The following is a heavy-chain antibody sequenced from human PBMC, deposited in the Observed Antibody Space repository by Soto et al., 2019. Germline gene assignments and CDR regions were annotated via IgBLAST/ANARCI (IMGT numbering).Heavy chain of an antibody. J-gene: IGHJ4*02. CDR1: GGSISVYY. V-gene: IGHV4-59*01. CDR2: IYDSGSP. CDR3: ARGVGSSPPRY. D-gene: IGHD1-26*01. Sequence: PSETLSLTCTISGGSISVYYWSWIRQPPGQALEWIGYIYDSGSPYYNPSLRSRVIISADTSKNQISLNLPSATAADTAVSYCARGVGSSPPRYWGRGTLVTVS.